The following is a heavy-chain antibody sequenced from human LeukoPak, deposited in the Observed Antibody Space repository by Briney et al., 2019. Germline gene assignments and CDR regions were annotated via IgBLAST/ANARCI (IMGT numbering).Heavy chain of an antibody. CDR1: GFTFSSYG. J-gene: IGHJ4*02. Sequence: PGGSLRLSCAASGFTFSSYGMHWVRQAPGKGLEWVAFIRYDGSNKYYADSVKGRFTISRDNSKNTLYLQMNSLRAEDTAVYYCAKEKRAQITMVRGVIVTDYWGQGTLVTVSS. V-gene: IGHV3-30*02. D-gene: IGHD3-10*01. CDR2: IRYDGSNK. CDR3: AKEKRAQITMVRGVIVTDY.